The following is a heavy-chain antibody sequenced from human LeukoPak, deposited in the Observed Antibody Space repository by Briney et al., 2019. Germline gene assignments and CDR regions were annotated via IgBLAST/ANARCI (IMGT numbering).Heavy chain of an antibody. CDR2: INPSGGSA. CDR1: GYTFTSYY. CDR3: ARDHGEPPAFDI. Sequence: GASVKVSCKASGYTFTSYYMHWVRQAPGQGLEWMGIINPSGGSASYAQKFQGRVTMTRDTSTSTVYMELSSLRSEDTAVYYCARDHGEPPAFDIWGQGTMVTVSS. V-gene: IGHV1-46*01. J-gene: IGHJ3*02. D-gene: IGHD1-26*01.